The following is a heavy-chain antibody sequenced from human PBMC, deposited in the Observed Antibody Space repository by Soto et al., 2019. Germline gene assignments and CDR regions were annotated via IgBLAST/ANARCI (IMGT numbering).Heavy chain of an antibody. D-gene: IGHD4-17*01. Sequence: GASVKVSCKASGYIFTSYYIHWVRQAPGQGLEWMGWINPFDGSRMFAQSFQGRVTMTRDTSTSTVYMEVSSLRSEDTAVYYCARGSTTEKVDSWGQGTLVTVSS. CDR1: GYIFTSYY. CDR3: ARGSTTEKVDS. V-gene: IGHV1-46*01. J-gene: IGHJ4*02. CDR2: INPFDGSR.